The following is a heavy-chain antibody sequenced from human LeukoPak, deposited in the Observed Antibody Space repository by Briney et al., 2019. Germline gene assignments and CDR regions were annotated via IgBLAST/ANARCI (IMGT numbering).Heavy chain of an antibody. Sequence: GASVKVSCKASGYTFTSYYMHWVRQAPGQGLEWMGIINPSGGSTSYAQKFQGRVTMTRDTSTSTAYMELRSLRSDDTAVYYCAKVHCISTNCNHIWTYFDYWGQGTLVTVSS. CDR3: AKVHCISTNCNHIWTYFDY. D-gene: IGHD2-2*01. V-gene: IGHV1-46*01. CDR1: GYTFTSYY. CDR2: INPSGGST. J-gene: IGHJ4*02.